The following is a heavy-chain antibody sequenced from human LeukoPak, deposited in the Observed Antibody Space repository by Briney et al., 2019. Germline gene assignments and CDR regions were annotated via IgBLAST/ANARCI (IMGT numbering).Heavy chain of an antibody. V-gene: IGHV3-74*01. CDR3: AREVAGGLDY. D-gene: IGHD2-15*01. CDR2: VYTDGSIT. CDR1: GFTFSSFW. Sequence: GGSLRLSCEASGFTFSSFWMHWVRQAPGKGLVWVSRVYTDGSITSYADYEKGRFTISRDNAKNTLHLQMNSLRAEDTAVYYCAREVAGGLDYWGQGTLVAVSS. J-gene: IGHJ4*02.